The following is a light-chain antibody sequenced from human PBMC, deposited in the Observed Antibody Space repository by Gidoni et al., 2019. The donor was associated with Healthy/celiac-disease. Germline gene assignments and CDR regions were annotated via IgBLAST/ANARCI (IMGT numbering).Light chain of an antibody. J-gene: IGKJ5*01. CDR3: MQALQTPIT. V-gene: IGKV2-28*01. Sequence: DIVMTQSPLSLPVTPGEPASISCRSSQSLLHSNGYNYLDWYLQKPGQSPQPLIYLGSNRASGVPDRFSGSGSGTDFTLKISRVEAEDVGVYYCMQALQTPITFGQXTRLEIK. CDR2: LGS. CDR1: QSLLHSNGYNY.